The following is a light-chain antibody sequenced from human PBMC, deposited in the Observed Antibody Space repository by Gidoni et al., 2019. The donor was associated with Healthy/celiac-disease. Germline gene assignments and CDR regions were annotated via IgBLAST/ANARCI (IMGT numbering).Light chain of an antibody. CDR3: GTWDSSLSAWV. V-gene: IGLV1-51*01. J-gene: IGLJ3*02. Sequence: QSVFTQPPSASAAPGQKVTISCSGSSSNIGNNYVSWYQQLPGTAPKLLIYDNHKRPSGIPDRFSGSKSGTSATLGITGLQTGDEADYYCGTWDSSLSAWVFGGGTKLTVL. CDR1: SSNIGNNY. CDR2: DNH.